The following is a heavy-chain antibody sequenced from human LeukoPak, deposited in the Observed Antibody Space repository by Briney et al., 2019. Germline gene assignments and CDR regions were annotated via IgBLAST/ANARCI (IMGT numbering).Heavy chain of an antibody. CDR2: ISESGGST. CDR3: AKRGVVIRVILVGFHKEAYYFDS. J-gene: IGHJ4*02. V-gene: IGHV3-23*01. Sequence: GGSLRLSCAVSGITLSNYGMSWVRQAPGKGLEWVAGISESGGSTNYADSVKGRFTISRDNPKNTLYLQMNSLRAEDTAVYFYAKRGVVIRVILVGFHKEAYYFDSWGQGALVTVSS. D-gene: IGHD3-22*01. CDR1: GITLSNYG.